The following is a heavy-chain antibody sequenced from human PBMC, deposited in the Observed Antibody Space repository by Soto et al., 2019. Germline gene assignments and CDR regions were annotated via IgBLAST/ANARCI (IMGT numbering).Heavy chain of an antibody. D-gene: IGHD6-6*01. Sequence: EVQLVESGGGLVQPGGSLRLSCAASGFTFSSYSMNWVRQAPGKGLEWVSYISSSSSTIYYADSVKGRFTISRDNAKNSLYLQMNSLRAEDTAVYYCARDREKLVGYNWFDPWGQGTLVTVSS. CDR3: ARDREKLVGYNWFDP. V-gene: IGHV3-48*01. CDR1: GFTFSSYS. CDR2: ISSSSSTI. J-gene: IGHJ5*02.